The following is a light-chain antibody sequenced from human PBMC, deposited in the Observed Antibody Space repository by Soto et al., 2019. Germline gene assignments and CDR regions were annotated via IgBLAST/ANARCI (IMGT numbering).Light chain of an antibody. CDR3: QQYNSYSVT. V-gene: IGKV1-5*03. CDR2: KAS. CDR1: QSISSW. J-gene: IGKJ1*01. Sequence: IQMTQSPSTLSASVGDRVTITCRASQSISSWLAWYQQKPGKAPKLLIYKASSLESGVPSRFSGSGSGTEFTLTISSLQADDFATYYCQQYNSYSVTFGQGAKVAIK.